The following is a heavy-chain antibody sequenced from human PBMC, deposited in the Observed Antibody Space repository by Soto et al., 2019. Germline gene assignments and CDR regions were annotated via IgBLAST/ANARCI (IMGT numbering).Heavy chain of an antibody. CDR3: AREFCSGGNCYTYYFDP. V-gene: IGHV3-74*01. CDR1: GLTFNRYW. CDR2: INTDGSNT. D-gene: IGHD2-15*01. Sequence: DVQLVETGGGVVPPGGSLRLSCAASGLTFNRYWMHWVRHAPGKGLVWVSHINTDGSNTNYADSVKGRFTNSRDNAKSTLFLQMNSLRDEDTAVYYCAREFCSGGNCYTYYFDPWGQGIPVTVPS. J-gene: IGHJ5*02.